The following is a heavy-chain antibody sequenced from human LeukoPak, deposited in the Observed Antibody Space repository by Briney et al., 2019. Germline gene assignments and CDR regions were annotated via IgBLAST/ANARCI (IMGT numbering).Heavy chain of an antibody. J-gene: IGHJ4*02. CDR2: TARRGGGI. Sequence: GGSLRLSCVVSGFTFSRYELHWVRQAPGKGREGVSYTARRGGGIHYAPSVGGRFTISSDTAENSVFLQMINLRAEDTAVYYCARGRIWGLESFFDLWGQGTLVTVSS. CDR3: ARGRIWGLESFFDL. V-gene: IGHV3-48*03. D-gene: IGHD7-27*01. CDR1: GFTFSRYE.